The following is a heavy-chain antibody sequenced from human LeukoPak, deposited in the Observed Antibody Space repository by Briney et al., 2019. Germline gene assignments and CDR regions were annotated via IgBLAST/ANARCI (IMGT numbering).Heavy chain of an antibody. CDR2: ISSSSDTI. CDR1: GFTFSSYS. D-gene: IGHD2-2*01. CDR3: ARGSSNFYFDY. V-gene: IGHV3-48*04. Sequence: SGGSLRLSCAASGFTFSSYSMNWVRQAPGKGLEWVSYISSSSDTIYYADSVKGQFTISRDNAKNSLYLQVNSLRAEDTAVYYCARGSSNFYFDYWGQGTLVTVSS. J-gene: IGHJ4*02.